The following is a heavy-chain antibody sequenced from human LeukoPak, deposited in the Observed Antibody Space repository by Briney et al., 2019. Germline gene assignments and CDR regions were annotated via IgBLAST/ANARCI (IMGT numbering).Heavy chain of an antibody. Sequence: GASVKVSCKASGGTFSSYAISWVRQAPGQGLEWMGIINPSGGSTSYAQKFQGRVTMTRDTSTSTVYMELSSLRSEDTAVYYCARRGSSWYYFDYWGQGTLVTVSS. J-gene: IGHJ4*02. CDR2: INPSGGST. CDR1: GGTFSSYA. V-gene: IGHV1-46*01. D-gene: IGHD6-13*01. CDR3: ARRGSSWYYFDY.